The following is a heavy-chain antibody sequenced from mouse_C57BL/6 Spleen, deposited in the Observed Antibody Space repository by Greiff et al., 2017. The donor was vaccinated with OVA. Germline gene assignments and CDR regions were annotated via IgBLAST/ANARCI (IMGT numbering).Heavy chain of an antibody. V-gene: IGHV5-4*01. Sequence: EVQGVESGGGLVKPGGSLKLSCAASGFTFSSYAMSWVRQTPEKRLEWVATISDGGSYTYYPDNVKGRFTISRDNAKNNLYLQMSHLKSVDTAMYYCARERALLRPYYAMDYWGQGTSVTVSS. CDR1: GFTFSSYA. J-gene: IGHJ4*01. CDR2: ISDGGSYT. CDR3: ARERALLRPYYAMDY. D-gene: IGHD1-2*01.